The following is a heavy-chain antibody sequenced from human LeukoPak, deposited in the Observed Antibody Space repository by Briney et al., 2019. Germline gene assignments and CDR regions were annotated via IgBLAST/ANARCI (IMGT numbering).Heavy chain of an antibody. J-gene: IGHJ3*02. Sequence: ASVKVSCKVSGYTLTVLSMHWVREAPGKGLEWMGGFDPEDGETIYAQKFQGRVTMTEDTSTDTAYMELSSLRSEDTAVYYCATTGYYSDAFDIWGQGTMVTVSS. CDR1: GYTLTVLS. CDR2: FDPEDGET. CDR3: ATTGYYSDAFDI. V-gene: IGHV1-24*01. D-gene: IGHD3-9*01.